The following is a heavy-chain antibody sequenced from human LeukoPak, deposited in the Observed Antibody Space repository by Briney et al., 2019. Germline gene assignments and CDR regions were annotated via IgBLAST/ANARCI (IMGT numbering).Heavy chain of an antibody. CDR3: ARHRGAAAGTGGAFDI. CDR2: IIPIFGTA. V-gene: IGHV1-69*05. J-gene: IGHJ3*02. D-gene: IGHD6-13*01. CDR1: GYTFTSYG. Sequence: SVKVSCKASGYTFTSYGISWVRQAPGQGLEWMGGIIPIFGTANYAQKFQGRVTITTDESTSTAYMELSSLRSEDTAVYYCARHRGAAAGTGGAFDIWGQGTMVTVSS.